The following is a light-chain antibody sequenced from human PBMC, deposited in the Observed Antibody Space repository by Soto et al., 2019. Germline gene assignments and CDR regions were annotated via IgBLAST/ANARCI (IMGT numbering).Light chain of an antibody. CDR1: SSNIGSNS. J-gene: IGLJ2*01. CDR3: AAWDDSVNGVV. Sequence: QLVLTQPPSASGTPGQRVTISCSGSSSNIGSNSVNWYQQLPGTAPKLLMYSSNQRPSGVPDRFSGSKSGTSASLAISGLQSEDEADYYCAAWDDSVNGVVFGGGTQLTVL. CDR2: SSN. V-gene: IGLV1-44*01.